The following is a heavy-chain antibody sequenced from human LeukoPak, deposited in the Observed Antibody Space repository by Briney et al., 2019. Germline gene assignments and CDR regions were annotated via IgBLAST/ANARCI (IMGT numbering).Heavy chain of an antibody. V-gene: IGHV3-64D*09. CDR2: ISSNGGST. Sequence: GGSLRLSCSASGFTFSSYAMHWVRQAPGKGLEYVSAISSNGGSTYYADSVKGRFTISRDNSKNTLYLRMSSLRAEDTAVYYCVKDLHRATTYYYDSSGSHDAFDIWGQGTMVTVSS. CDR3: VKDLHRATTYYYDSSGSHDAFDI. CDR1: GFTFSSYA. J-gene: IGHJ3*02. D-gene: IGHD3-22*01.